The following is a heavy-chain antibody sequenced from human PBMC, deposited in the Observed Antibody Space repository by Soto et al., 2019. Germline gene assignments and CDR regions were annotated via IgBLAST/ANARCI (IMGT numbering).Heavy chain of an antibody. V-gene: IGHV4-34*01. J-gene: IGHJ4*02. D-gene: IGHD5-18*01. CDR1: GGSFSGYY. CDR2: INHSGST. Sequence: QVQLQQWGAGLLKPSETLSLTCAVYGGSFSGYYWSWIRQPPGKGLEWIGEINHSGSTNYNPSLKSRVTISVDTSKNQFSLKLSSVTAADTAVDYCARGGRYSYGSFDYWGQGTLVTVSS. CDR3: ARGGRYSYGSFDY.